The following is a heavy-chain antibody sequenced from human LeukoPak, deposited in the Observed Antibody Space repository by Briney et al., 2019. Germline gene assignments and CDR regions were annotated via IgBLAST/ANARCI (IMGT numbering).Heavy chain of an antibody. CDR1: GYNFTSYW. CDR2: IYPGDSDT. Sequence: GESLKISCKDSGYNFTSYWIGWVRQMPGKGLEWMGIIYPGDSDTRYSPSFQGQVTISADKSISTAYLQWSSLKASDTAMYYCARIIREGGTYFDYWGQGTLVTVSS. V-gene: IGHV5-51*01. J-gene: IGHJ4*02. D-gene: IGHD3-10*01. CDR3: ARIIREGGTYFDY.